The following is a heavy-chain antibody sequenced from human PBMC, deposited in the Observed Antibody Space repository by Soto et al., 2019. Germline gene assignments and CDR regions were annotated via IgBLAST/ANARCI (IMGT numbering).Heavy chain of an antibody. CDR1: GFAFSNYG. Sequence: GGSLRLSCTVSGFAFSNYGINWVRQAPGKGLEWVSSISKSDYTYYSDSVKGRFTISRDNAKNSVSLQMNTLRVEDTAVYYCAREDSIVIPAVSNFWGQGTLVTVSS. J-gene: IGHJ4*02. CDR2: ISKSDYT. V-gene: IGHV3-21*01. D-gene: IGHD2-2*01. CDR3: AREDSIVIPAVSNF.